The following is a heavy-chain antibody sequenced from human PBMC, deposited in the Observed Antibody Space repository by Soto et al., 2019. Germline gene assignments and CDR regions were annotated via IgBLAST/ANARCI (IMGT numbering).Heavy chain of an antibody. CDR2: IYYSGST. V-gene: IGHV4-39*01. Sequence: ASETLSLTCTVSGGPLSSSSYYWGWIRQPPGKGLEWIGSIYYSGSTYYNPSLKSRVTISVDTSKNQFSLKLSSVTAADTAVYYCARHRAAAPPWRSFDPRGQGTLVTVSS. D-gene: IGHD6-13*01. CDR3: ARHRAAAPPWRSFDP. J-gene: IGHJ5*02. CDR1: GGPLSSSSYY.